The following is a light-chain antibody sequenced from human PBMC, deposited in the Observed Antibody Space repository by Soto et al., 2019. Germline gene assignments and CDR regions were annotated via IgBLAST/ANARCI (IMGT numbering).Light chain of an antibody. V-gene: IGKV1-5*01. CDR1: QIFXGW. Sequence: MTPSRSTMSPSVGDTFAVTCRASQIFXGWLAWCQQKPGEAPKLVIYXASALQGGVPSRFSGSGSGTQFTLTIASRQRDDLAPYYSQQYEAFWGRFGPGNKV. J-gene: IGKJ1*01. CDR3: QQYEAFWGR. CDR2: XAS.